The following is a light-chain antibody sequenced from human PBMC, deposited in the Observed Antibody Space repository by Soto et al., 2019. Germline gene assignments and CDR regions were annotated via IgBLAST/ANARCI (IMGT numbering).Light chain of an antibody. V-gene: IGKV3-20*01. CDR3: QQYGSAPWT. CDR2: AAS. Sequence: EIVLTQSPGTLPLSPGERATLSCRASLSVASNYVAWYQQKPGQAPRLLIYAASGRATGIPDRFSGSGTGTDFTLTISRLEPEGFAVYYCQQYGSAPWTFGLGTKVEIK. CDR1: LSVASNY. J-gene: IGKJ1*01.